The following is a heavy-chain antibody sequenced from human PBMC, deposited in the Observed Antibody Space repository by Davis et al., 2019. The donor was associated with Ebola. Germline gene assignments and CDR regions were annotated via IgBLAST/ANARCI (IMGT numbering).Heavy chain of an antibody. CDR2: INSDGSST. CDR3: ARAGGHYYDSSGYDY. Sequence: GESLKISCAASGFTFSSYWMHWVRQAPGKGLVWVSRINSDGSSTTYADSVKGRFTISRDNAKNSLYLQMNSLRAEDTAVYYCARAGGHYYDSSGYDYWGQGTLVTVSS. J-gene: IGHJ4*02. D-gene: IGHD3-22*01. CDR1: GFTFSSYW. V-gene: IGHV3-74*01.